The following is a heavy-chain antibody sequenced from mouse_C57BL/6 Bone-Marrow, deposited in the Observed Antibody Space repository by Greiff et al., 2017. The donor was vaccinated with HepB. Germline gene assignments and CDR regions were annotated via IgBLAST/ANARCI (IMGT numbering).Heavy chain of an antibody. CDR2: IDPSDSYT. V-gene: IGHV1-69*01. CDR3: ARGITTVVEDY. Sequence: QVQLQQSGAELVMPGASVKLSCKASGYTFTSYWMHWVKQRPGQGLEWIGEIDPSDSYTNYNQKFKGKSTLTVDKSSSTAYMQLSSLTSEDSAVYYCARGITTVVEDYWGQGTTLTVSS. CDR1: GYTFTSYW. J-gene: IGHJ2*01. D-gene: IGHD1-1*01.